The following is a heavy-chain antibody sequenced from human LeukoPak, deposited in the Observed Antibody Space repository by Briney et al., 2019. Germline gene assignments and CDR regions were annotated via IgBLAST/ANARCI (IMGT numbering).Heavy chain of an antibody. Sequence: PGGSLRPSCAASGFSFSDFTMNWVRQAPGKGLEWVSGIRANSNMRFYLESVRGRFTISRDNSKNTLFLQMDSLRVDDTAVYFCAKDQEDRGYPSSFDFWGQGTLVTVSS. D-gene: IGHD2-15*01. V-gene: IGHV3-23*01. CDR2: IRANSNMR. J-gene: IGHJ4*02. CDR3: AKDQEDRGYPSSFDF. CDR1: GFSFSDFT.